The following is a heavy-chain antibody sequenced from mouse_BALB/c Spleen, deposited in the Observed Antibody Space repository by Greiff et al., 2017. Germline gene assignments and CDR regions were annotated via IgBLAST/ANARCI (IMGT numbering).Heavy chain of an antibody. V-gene: IGHV2-9*02. CDR2: IWAGGST. Sequence: VMLVESGPGLVAPSQSLSITCTVSGFSLTSYGVHWVRQPPGKGLEWLGVIWAGGSTNYNSALMSRLSISKDNSKSQVFLKMNSLQTDDTAMYYCAKSTMITTGFAYWGQGTLVTVSA. D-gene: IGHD2-4*01. CDR3: AKSTMITTGFAY. CDR1: GFSLTSYG. J-gene: IGHJ3*01.